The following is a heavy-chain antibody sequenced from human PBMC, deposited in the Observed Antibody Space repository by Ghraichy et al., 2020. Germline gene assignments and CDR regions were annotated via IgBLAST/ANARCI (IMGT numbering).Heavy chain of an antibody. D-gene: IGHD3-16*01. J-gene: IGHJ4*02. CDR1: GFTFSTYW. CDR2: IKQDGSEK. CDR3: ATSSTVRGEFDC. V-gene: IGHV3-7*03. Sequence: GGSLRLSCAASGFTFSTYWMSWVRQAPGKGLEWVANIKQDGSEKYYVDSVKGRFTISRDNAKNLLYLQMNSLRVEDTALYYCATSSTVRGEFDCWGQGTLVTVSS.